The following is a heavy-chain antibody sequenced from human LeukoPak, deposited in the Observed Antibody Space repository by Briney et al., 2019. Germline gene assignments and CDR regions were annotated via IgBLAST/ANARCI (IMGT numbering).Heavy chain of an antibody. CDR2: IIPIFGIA. J-gene: IGHJ6*02. V-gene: IGHV1-69*17. D-gene: IGHD5-24*01. CDR1: GGTFSSYA. Sequence: ASVKVSCKASGGTFSSYAISWVRQAPGQGLEWMGWIIPIFGIANYAQKFQGRVTITADKSTSTAYMELSSLRSEDTAVYYCARAPNKVEMATISRGGSPSYYYYGMDVWGQGTTVTVSS. CDR3: ARAPNKVEMATISRGGSPSYYYYGMDV.